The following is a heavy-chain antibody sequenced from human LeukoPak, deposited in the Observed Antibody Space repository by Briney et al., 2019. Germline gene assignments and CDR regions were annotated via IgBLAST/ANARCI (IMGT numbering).Heavy chain of an antibody. V-gene: IGHV1-46*01. CDR2: INPSGGST. J-gene: IGHJ3*02. CDR1: GYTFTSYY. CDR3: AREFPEGASGI. Sequence: ASVKVSCKASGYTFTSYYMHWVRQAPGQGLEWMGIINPSGGSTSYAQKFQGRVTMTRDMSTSTVYMELSSLRSEDTAVYYCAREFPEGASGIWGQGTMVTVSS.